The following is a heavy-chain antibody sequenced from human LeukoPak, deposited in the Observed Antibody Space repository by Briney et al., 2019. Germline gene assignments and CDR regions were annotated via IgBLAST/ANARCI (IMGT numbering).Heavy chain of an antibody. Sequence: PGGSLRLSCAASGFTFSSYAMNWVRQAPGKGLDWVSAISGSGGSTYYADSVKGRFTISRDNSKNTLYLQMNSLRAEDTAVYYCAAMVPYYYYGMDVWGQGTTVTVSS. J-gene: IGHJ6*02. CDR2: ISGSGGST. CDR1: GFTFSSYA. CDR3: AAMVPYYYYGMDV. V-gene: IGHV3-23*01. D-gene: IGHD3-10*01.